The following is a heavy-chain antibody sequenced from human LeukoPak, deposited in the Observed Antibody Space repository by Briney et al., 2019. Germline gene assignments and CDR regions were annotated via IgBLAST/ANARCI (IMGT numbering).Heavy chain of an antibody. CDR2: ISGSGGST. D-gene: IGHD3-3*01. Sequence: GGSLRLSCAVSGFTFNNYAMSWVRQAPGKGLEWVSGISGSGGSTYYADSVKGRFNISRDNSKNTLYLQMNSLRAEDTAVYYCAKDPQYDFWSGYFAPFDYWGQGTLVTVSS. CDR1: GFTFNNYA. CDR3: AKDPQYDFWSGYFAPFDY. V-gene: IGHV3-23*01. J-gene: IGHJ4*02.